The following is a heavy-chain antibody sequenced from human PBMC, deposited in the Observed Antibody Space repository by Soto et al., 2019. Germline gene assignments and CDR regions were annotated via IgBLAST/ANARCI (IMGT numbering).Heavy chain of an antibody. D-gene: IGHD3-16*01. Sequence: LRLSCAASGFTFSSFGMHWVRQAPGKGLEWVAVISYDGSNKYYAESVKGRFTISRDDSKNTLYLQMNSLRPEDTAVYHCAKTAGYDYVWGSSGLDPWGQGTLVTVSS. J-gene: IGHJ5*02. V-gene: IGHV3-30*18. CDR2: ISYDGSNK. CDR3: AKTAGYDYVWGSSGLDP. CDR1: GFTFSSFG.